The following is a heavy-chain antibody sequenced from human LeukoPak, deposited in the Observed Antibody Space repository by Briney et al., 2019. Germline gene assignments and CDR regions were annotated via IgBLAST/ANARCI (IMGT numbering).Heavy chain of an antibody. CDR1: GFTFSSYA. Sequence: PGGSLRLSCAASGFTFSSYAMSWVRQAPGKGLEWVSAISGSGGSTYYADSVKGRFTIFRDNSKNTLYLQMNSLRAEDTAVYYCAKLVKERATTVTKSYYFDYWGQGTLVTVSS. CDR3: AKLVKERATTVTKSYYFDY. CDR2: ISGSGGST. V-gene: IGHV3-23*01. J-gene: IGHJ4*02. D-gene: IGHD4-17*01.